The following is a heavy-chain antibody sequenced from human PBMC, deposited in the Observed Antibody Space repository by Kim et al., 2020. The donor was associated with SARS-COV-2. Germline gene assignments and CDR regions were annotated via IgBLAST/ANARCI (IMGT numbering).Heavy chain of an antibody. J-gene: IGHJ4*02. CDR1: GFTFSSYS. Sequence: GGSLRLSCAASGFTFSSYSMNWVRQAPGKGLEWVSSISSSSSYIYYADSVKGRFTISRDNAKNSLYLQMNSLRAEDTAVYYCARGPENMGGVDTAMVYDYWGQGTLVTVSS. D-gene: IGHD5-18*01. V-gene: IGHV3-21*01. CDR3: ARGPENMGGVDTAMVYDY. CDR2: ISSSSSYI.